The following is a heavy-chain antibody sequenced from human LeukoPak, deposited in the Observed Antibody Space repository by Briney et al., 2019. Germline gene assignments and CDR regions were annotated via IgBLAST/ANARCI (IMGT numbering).Heavy chain of an antibody. Sequence: GESLKISCKGSGYSFTSYWIGWVRQMPGKGLEWMGIIYPGDSDTRYSPSFQGQVTISADKSISTAYLQWSSLKASDTAMYYCARLRSSGWYGGNYGMDAWGQGTTVTVSS. CDR3: ARLRSSGWYGGNYGMDA. J-gene: IGHJ6*02. D-gene: IGHD6-19*01. V-gene: IGHV5-51*01. CDR1: GYSFTSYW. CDR2: IYPGDSDT.